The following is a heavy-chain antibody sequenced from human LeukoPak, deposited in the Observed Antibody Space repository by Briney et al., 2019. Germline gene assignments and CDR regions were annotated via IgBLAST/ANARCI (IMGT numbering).Heavy chain of an antibody. D-gene: IGHD4-23*01. CDR3: ARVLRWRGWFDP. Sequence: SETLSLTCTVSGGSISSYYWSWIRQPPGKGLEWIGYIYYSGSTNYNPSLKSRVTISVDTSKNQFSLKLSSVIAADTAVYYCARVLRWRGWFDPWGQGTLVTVSS. CDR2: IYYSGST. V-gene: IGHV4-59*01. CDR1: GGSISSYY. J-gene: IGHJ5*02.